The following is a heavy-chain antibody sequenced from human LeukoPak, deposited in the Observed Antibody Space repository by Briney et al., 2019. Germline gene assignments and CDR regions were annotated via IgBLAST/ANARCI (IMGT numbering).Heavy chain of an antibody. Sequence: GASVKVSCKASGYTFTSYGISWVRQAPGQGLEGMGWISAYNGNTNYAQKLQGRVTMTTDTSTSTAYMELRSLRSDDTAVYYCARDADIVVVPAAPFDYWGQGTLVTVSS. V-gene: IGHV1-18*01. CDR3: ARDADIVVVPAAPFDY. J-gene: IGHJ4*02. D-gene: IGHD2-2*01. CDR1: GYTFTSYG. CDR2: ISAYNGNT.